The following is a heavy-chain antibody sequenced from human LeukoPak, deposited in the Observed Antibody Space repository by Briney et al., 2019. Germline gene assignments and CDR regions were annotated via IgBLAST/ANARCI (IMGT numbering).Heavy chain of an antibody. J-gene: IGHJ4*02. CDR3: ARTLYYYDSRLDY. V-gene: IGHV3-30-3*01. Sequence: PGGSLRLSCAASGFTFSSYAMHWVRQAPGKGLEWVAVISYDGSSKYYADSVKGRFTISRDNSKNTLYLQMNSLRAEGTAVYNCARTLYYYDSRLDYWGQGTLVTVSS. CDR1: GFTFSSYA. D-gene: IGHD3-22*01. CDR2: ISYDGSSK.